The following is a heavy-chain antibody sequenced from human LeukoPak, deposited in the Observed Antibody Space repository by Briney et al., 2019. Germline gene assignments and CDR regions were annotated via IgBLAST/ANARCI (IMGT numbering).Heavy chain of an antibody. CDR3: VSFYETY. Sequence: GGSLRLSCAASGSYWMHWVRQAPGKGLVWVSHINSDGSWTSYADSVKGRFTISKDNAKNTVYLQMNNPRAEDTAVYYCVSFYETYWGRGTLVTVSS. J-gene: IGHJ4*02. V-gene: IGHV3-74*01. D-gene: IGHD2/OR15-2a*01. CDR1: GSYW. CDR2: INSDGSWT.